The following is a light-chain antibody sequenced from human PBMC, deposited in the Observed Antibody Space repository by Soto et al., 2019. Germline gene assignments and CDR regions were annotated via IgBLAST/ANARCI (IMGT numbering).Light chain of an antibody. CDR2: AAS. Sequence: DIQMTQSPSSLSASVGDEVTITCRASQSFSGFLNWYQQKPGTAPNLLIYAASTLQRGVPSRFSGSGSGTDFTLTISSLQPEDSATYYCQQSYSTPQTFGQGTKVDIK. CDR3: QQSYSTPQT. J-gene: IGKJ1*01. CDR1: QSFSGF. V-gene: IGKV1-39*01.